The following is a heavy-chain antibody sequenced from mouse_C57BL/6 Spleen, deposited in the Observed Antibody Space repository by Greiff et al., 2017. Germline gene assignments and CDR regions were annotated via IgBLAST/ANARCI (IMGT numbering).Heavy chain of an antibody. CDR3: AKANQGYFDV. CDR2: INPSTGGT. J-gene: IGHJ1*03. Sequence: EVKLMESGPELVKPGASVKISCKASGYSFTGYYMNWVKQSPEKSLEWIGEINPSTGGTTYNQKFKAKATLTVDKSSSPAYMQLKSLTSADSAVYYCAKANQGYFDVWGTGTTVTVSS. V-gene: IGHV1-42*01. CDR1: GYSFTGYY.